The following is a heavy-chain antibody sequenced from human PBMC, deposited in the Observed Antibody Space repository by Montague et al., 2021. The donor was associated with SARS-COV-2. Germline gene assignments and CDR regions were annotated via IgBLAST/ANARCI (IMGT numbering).Heavy chain of an antibody. CDR2: IDWDDDK. CDR3: ARMDILTGYYAYGMDV. Sequence: TLSLTCTVTGGSIRNYFWSWIRQPPGKGLEWIALIDWDDDKYYSTSLKTRLTISKNTSKNQVVLTMTNMDPVDTATYYCARMDILTGYYAYGMDVWGQGTTVTVSS. CDR1: GGSIRNYF. D-gene: IGHD3-9*01. J-gene: IGHJ6*02. V-gene: IGHV2-70*01.